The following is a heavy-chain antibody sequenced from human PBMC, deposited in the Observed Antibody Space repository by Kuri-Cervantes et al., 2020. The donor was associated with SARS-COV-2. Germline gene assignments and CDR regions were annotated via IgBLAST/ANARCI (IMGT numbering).Heavy chain of an antibody. V-gene: IGHV3-23*01. CDR2: ISGSGGST. Sequence: GESLKISCAASGFTFSSYGMQWVRQAPGKGLEWVSAISGSGGSTYYADSVKGRFTISRDNSKNTLYLQMNSLRAEDTAVYYCAKGCRDYYDSSVYYPRYYYYYMDVWGKGTTVTVSS. CDR3: AKGCRDYYDSSVYYPRYYYYYMDV. J-gene: IGHJ6*03. CDR1: GFTFSSYG. D-gene: IGHD3-22*01.